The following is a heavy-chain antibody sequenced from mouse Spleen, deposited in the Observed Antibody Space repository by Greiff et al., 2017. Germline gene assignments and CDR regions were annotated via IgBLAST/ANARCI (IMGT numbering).Heavy chain of an antibody. Sequence: QVQLQQPGAELVRPGSSVKLSCKASGYTFTSYWMHWVKQRPIQGLEWIGNIDPSDSETHYNQKFKDKATLTVDKSSSTAYMQLSSLTSEDSAVYYCARSLYATTKDYWGQGTTLTVSS. D-gene: IGHD2-3*01. J-gene: IGHJ2*01. CDR3: ARSLYATTKDY. CDR2: IDPSDSET. V-gene: IGHV1-52*01. CDR1: GYTFTSYW.